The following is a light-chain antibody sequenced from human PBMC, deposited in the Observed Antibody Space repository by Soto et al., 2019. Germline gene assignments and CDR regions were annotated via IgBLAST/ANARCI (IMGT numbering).Light chain of an antibody. CDR3: QQYNSYS. J-gene: IGKJ1*01. V-gene: IGKV1-39*01. Sequence: DIQMTQSPSSLSASVGDRVTITCRASQSISTYLNWYQQKPGKAPNLLIFAASTLQSGVPSRFSGSGSGTDFTLTISSLQPDDFATYYCQQYNSYSFGQGAKVDNK. CDR1: QSISTY. CDR2: AAS.